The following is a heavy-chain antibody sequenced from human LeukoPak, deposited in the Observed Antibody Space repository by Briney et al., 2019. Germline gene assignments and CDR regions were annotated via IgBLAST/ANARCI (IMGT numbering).Heavy chain of an antibody. J-gene: IGHJ4*02. CDR2: IYYTGST. CDR1: SYSISSGYY. V-gene: IGHV4-38-2*02. CDR3: ASRGGGQWLLTTTGFDY. Sequence: PSETLSLTCTVSSYSISSGYYWGWIRQPPGKGLEGIGIIYYTGSTYYNPSLKSRVTISLDTSKNQFSLKLTSVTAADTAVYYCASRGGGQWLLTTTGFDYWGQGTLVTVSS. D-gene: IGHD6-19*01.